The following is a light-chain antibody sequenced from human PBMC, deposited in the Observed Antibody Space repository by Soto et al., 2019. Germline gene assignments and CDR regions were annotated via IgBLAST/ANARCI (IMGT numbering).Light chain of an antibody. CDR1: QSISSW. V-gene: IGKV1-5*01. CDR3: QQYNTFGLT. CDR2: DAS. Sequence: DIQMTQSPSTLSASVGDRVTITCRAIQSISSWLAWYQQKPGKAPKLLIYDASSLESGVPSRFSGSGSGTEFTLTISSLQPDDFATYYCQQYNTFGLTLGGGTKVDIK. J-gene: IGKJ4*01.